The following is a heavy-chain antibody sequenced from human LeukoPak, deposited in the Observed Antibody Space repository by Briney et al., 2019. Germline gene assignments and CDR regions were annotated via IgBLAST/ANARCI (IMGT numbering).Heavy chain of an antibody. Sequence: PGGSLRLSCAASGFTFSSYWMHWVRQAPGKGLVWVSRINSDGSSTSYADSVKGRFTISRDNAKNTLYLQMNSLRAEDTAVYYCARAPGLILTGYAPYYMDVWGKGTTVTISS. CDR2: INSDGSST. J-gene: IGHJ6*03. D-gene: IGHD3-9*01. CDR3: ARAPGLILTGYAPYYMDV. CDR1: GFTFSSYW. V-gene: IGHV3-74*01.